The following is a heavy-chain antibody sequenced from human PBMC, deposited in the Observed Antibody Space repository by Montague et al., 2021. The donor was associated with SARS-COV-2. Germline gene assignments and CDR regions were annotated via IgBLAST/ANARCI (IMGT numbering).Heavy chain of an antibody. CDR1: AGSINNHY. CDR2: VYFSGTA. J-gene: IGHJ4*02. V-gene: IGHV4-59*08. CDR3: ARRTSSGWSFDY. D-gene: IGHD6-19*01. Sequence: SETLSLTCTVSAGSINNHYWSWICQTPGKELEWIAYVYFSGTASYNPSPTSQVTILVDTSRSQFALQLTSVSAADTAVYYCARRTSSGWSFDYWGQGTQVTVSS.